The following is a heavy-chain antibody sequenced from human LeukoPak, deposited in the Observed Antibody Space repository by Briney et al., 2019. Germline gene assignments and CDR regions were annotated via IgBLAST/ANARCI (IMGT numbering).Heavy chain of an antibody. J-gene: IGHJ4*02. V-gene: IGHV4-34*01. CDR3: ARGLYTMVRGVILDY. CDR2: INHSGST. CDR1: GGSFSGYY. D-gene: IGHD3-10*01. Sequence: SETLSLTCAVYGGSFSGYYRSWIRQPPGKGLEWIGEINHSGSTNYNPSLKSRVTISVDTSKNQFSLKLSSVTAADTAVYYCARGLYTMVRGVILDYWGQGTLVTVSS.